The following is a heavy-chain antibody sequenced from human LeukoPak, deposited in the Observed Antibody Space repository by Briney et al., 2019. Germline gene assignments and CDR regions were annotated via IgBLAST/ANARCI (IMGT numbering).Heavy chain of an antibody. CDR2: MSASGHLI. CDR3: ASFSGSYGYDY. V-gene: IGHV3-23*01. CDR1: GFSFSDWA. J-gene: IGHJ4*02. Sequence: GGSLRLSCAASGFSFSDWAMNWVRHPPGKGLEWVSSMSASGHLIDYTDSVKGRFTISRDNSKNTLYLQMNSLRAEDTAVYYCASFSGSYGYDYWGQGTLVTVSS. D-gene: IGHD1-26*01.